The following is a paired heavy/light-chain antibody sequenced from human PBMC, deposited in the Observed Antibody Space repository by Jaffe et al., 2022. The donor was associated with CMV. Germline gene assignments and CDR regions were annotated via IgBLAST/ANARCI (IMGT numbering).Light chain of an antibody. J-gene: IGLJ2*01. V-gene: IGLV3-19*01. CDR2: DKN. CDR3: NSRDSSGHPVV. Sequence: SSELTQDPAVSVALGQTVRITCQGDRLRSNYANWYQQKPGQAPLLVIYDKNNRPSGIPDRFSGSGSGITASLTITGAQAEDEADYYCNSRDSSGHPVVFGGGTKLTVL. CDR1: RLRSNY.
Heavy chain of an antibody. CDR2: FYPGDSDT. CDR3: AREGGGGHFDY. Sequence: EVQLVQSGGEVKKPGESLKISCKGSGYRFSSYWIGWVRLTPGKGLEWMGIFYPGDSDTRFSPSFQGQVSISADMSISTAYLQWTSLKTSDTAIYYCAREGGGGHFDYWGQGTLIIVSS. CDR1: GYRFSSYW. V-gene: IGHV5-51*01. J-gene: IGHJ4*02. D-gene: IGHD2-15*01.